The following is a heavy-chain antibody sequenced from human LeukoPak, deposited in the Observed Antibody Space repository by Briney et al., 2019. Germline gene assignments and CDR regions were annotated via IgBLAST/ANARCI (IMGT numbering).Heavy chain of an antibody. CDR3: ARGGIQVSGIDEFDY. V-gene: IGHV3-13*01. D-gene: IGHD6-19*01. CDR1: GFTFIDYD. J-gene: IGHJ4*02. Sequence: PSGGSLRLSCAASGFTFIDYDMHWVRQVLGKGLEWVSAIGIRGDTHYSGSVKGRFTISRENAESSLYLQMNSLRAEDTAVYYCARGGIQVSGIDEFDYWGQGTLVTVSS. CDR2: IGIRGDT.